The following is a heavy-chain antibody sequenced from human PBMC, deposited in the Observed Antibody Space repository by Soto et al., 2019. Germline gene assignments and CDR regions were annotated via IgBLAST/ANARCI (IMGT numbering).Heavy chain of an antibody. CDR3: ASLPEYSSSSGHAFDI. CDR2: IDPSDSYT. Sequence: GESLKISCKGSGYSFTSYWISWVRQMPGKGLEWMGRIDPSDSYTNYSPSFQGHVTISADKSISTAYLQWSSLKASDTAMYYCASLPEYSSSSGHAFDIWGQGTMVTVSS. D-gene: IGHD6-6*01. J-gene: IGHJ3*02. CDR1: GYSFTSYW. V-gene: IGHV5-10-1*01.